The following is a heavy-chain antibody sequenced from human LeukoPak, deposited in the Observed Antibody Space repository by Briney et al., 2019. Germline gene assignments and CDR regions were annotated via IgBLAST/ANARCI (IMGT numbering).Heavy chain of an antibody. CDR1: GGSISSYY. D-gene: IGHD1-26*01. J-gene: IGHJ6*03. V-gene: IGHV4-59*01. Sequence: SETLSLTCTVSGGSISSYYWSWIRQPPGKGLEWIGYIYYSGSTNYNPSLKSRVTISVDTSKNQFSLKLSSVTAADTAVYYCARVGWELLDYYYYYIDVWGKGTTVTVSS. CDR3: ARVGWELLDYYYYYIDV. CDR2: IYYSGST.